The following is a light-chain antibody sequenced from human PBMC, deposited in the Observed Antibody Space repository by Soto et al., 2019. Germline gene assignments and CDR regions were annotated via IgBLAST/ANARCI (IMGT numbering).Light chain of an antibody. CDR3: QQYGSSRRLT. CDR2: GAS. Sequence: EIVLTQSPGTLSLSPGEIATLSCRASQSVSSSYLAWYQQKPGQAPRLLIYGASSRATGIPDRFSGSGSGTDCTLTISRLEPEDFAVYYCQQYGSSRRLTFGGGTKVEIK. J-gene: IGKJ4*01. CDR1: QSVSSSY. V-gene: IGKV3-20*01.